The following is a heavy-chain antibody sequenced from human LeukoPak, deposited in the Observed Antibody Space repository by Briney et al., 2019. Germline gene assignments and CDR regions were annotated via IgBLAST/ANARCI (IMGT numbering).Heavy chain of an antibody. Sequence: PGGSLRLSCAASGFTFSSYGMHWVRQAPGKGLEWVAVISYDGSNKYYADSVKGRFTISRDNSKNTLYLQMNSLRAEDTAVYYCAKDPGRLSSSWSFDYWGQGTLVTVSS. J-gene: IGHJ4*02. CDR2: ISYDGSNK. CDR3: AKDPGRLSSSWSFDY. V-gene: IGHV3-30*18. D-gene: IGHD6-13*01. CDR1: GFTFSSYG.